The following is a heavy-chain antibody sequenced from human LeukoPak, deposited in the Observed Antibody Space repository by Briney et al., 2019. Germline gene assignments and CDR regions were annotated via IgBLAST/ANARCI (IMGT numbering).Heavy chain of an antibody. V-gene: IGHV3-30*04. J-gene: IGHJ4*02. CDR2: ITYDGGKA. CDR1: GFTFSSYT. D-gene: IGHD6-19*01. CDR3: ARDVCHSGGCLDY. Sequence: GGSLRLSRAASGFTFSSYTMHWVRQAPGMGLEWVALITYDGGKAFYIGSVEGRFTISRDNAEKTQYLQMNSLRTEDTAMYYCARDVCHSGGCLDYWGQGTLVTVSS.